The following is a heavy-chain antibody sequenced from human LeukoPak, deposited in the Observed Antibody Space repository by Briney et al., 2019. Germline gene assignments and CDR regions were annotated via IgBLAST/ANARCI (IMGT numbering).Heavy chain of an antibody. CDR2: ISYDGSNK. D-gene: IGHD6-19*01. V-gene: IGHV3-30-3*01. Sequence: GGSLRLSCAASGFTFSSYAMHWVRQAPGKGLEWVAVISYDGSNKYYADSVKGRFTISRDNSKNTLYLQMNSLRAEDTAVYYCARNLILNSIAVAGRVQARYYYYGMDVWGQGTTVTVSS. CDR3: ARNLILNSIAVAGRVQARYYYYGMDV. CDR1: GFTFSSYA. J-gene: IGHJ6*02.